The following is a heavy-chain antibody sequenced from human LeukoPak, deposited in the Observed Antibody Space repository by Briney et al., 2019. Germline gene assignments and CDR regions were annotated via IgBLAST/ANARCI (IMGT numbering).Heavy chain of an antibody. CDR1: GFTFTGYA. D-gene: IGHD6-19*01. Sequence: GGSLRLSCAVSGFTFTGYAMSWVRQAPGKGLEWVAAISGSGGGTDYADSVKGRFTISRDNSKNTLYLQMNSLRAEDTAVYYCAKGEQWLVLYFQHWGQGTLVTVSS. J-gene: IGHJ1*01. CDR3: AKGEQWLVLYFQH. V-gene: IGHV3-23*01. CDR2: ISGSGGGT.